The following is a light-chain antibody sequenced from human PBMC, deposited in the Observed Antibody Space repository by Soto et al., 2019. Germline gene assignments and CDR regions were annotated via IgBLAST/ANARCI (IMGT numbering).Light chain of an antibody. V-gene: IGLV1-47*01. J-gene: IGLJ2*01. CDR1: SSNIGTNY. Sequence: QSVLTQPPSTSGTPGQRVTISCSGSSSNIGTNYVYWYQQLPGTAPKLLIYRNDQRPSGVPDRFSGSKSGTSASLAISGLRSEDEADYYCSSYTSLNTVIFGGGTKLTVL. CDR2: RND. CDR3: SSYTSLNTVI.